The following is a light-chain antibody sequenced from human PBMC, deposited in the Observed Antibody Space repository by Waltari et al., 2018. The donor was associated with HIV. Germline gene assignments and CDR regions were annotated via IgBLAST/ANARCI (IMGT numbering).Light chain of an antibody. CDR3: QVWDGNTDVWI. CDR2: DYT. J-gene: IGLJ2*01. CDR1: TLGSGS. V-gene: IGLV3-21*03. Sequence: SYVLSQPPSVSVAPGKTATITCGGTTLGSGSVHWYQQRPGQAPVLVVFDYTDRPSGIPERFSGANSGNTATLTITRVEVGDEADYYCQVWDGNTDVWIFGGGTKLTVL.